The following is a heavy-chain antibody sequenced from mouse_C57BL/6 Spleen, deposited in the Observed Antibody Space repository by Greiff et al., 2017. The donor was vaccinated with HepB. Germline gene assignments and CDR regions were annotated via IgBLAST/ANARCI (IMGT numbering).Heavy chain of an antibody. V-gene: IGHV1-82*01. CDR3: ASSLIYYYGSSYVNYAMDY. Sequence: QVQLQQSGPELVKPGASVKISCKASGYAFSSSWMNWVKQRPGKGLEWIGRIYPGDGDTNYNGKFKGKATLTADKSSSTAYMQLSSLTSEDSAVYYCASSLIYYYGSSYVNYAMDYWGQGTSVTVSS. CDR2: IYPGDGDT. D-gene: IGHD1-1*01. J-gene: IGHJ4*01. CDR1: GYAFSSSW.